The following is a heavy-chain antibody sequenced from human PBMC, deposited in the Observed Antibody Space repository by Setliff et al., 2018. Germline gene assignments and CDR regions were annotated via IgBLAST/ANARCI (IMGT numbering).Heavy chain of an antibody. D-gene: IGHD3-10*01. CDR2: INRDGSEK. CDR1: GFTFTNYW. CDR3: ARSYY. V-gene: IGHV3-7*01. J-gene: IGHJ4*02. Sequence: GSLRLSCAASGFTFTNYWINWVRQAPGKGLEWVANINRDGSEKYYLDSVKGRFTISRDNAEKSLWLHMNNLRVDDTAIYYCARSYYWGQGALVTVSS.